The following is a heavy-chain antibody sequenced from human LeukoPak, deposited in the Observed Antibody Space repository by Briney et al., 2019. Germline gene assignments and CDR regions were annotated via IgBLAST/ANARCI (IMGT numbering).Heavy chain of an antibody. D-gene: IGHD2-8*01. J-gene: IGHJ4*02. Sequence: PSGKVACKASGYPFTWYGFTWVRQAPGQGLEWMGWIGANNANTKLEQKFEGRLTMAIDTSTRIVHMELRDLISDDTVVYYCGRNGVVAENRLYVDYWGQGTLVTVSS. CDR2: IGANNANT. V-gene: IGHV1-18*01. CDR3: GRNGVVAENRLYVDY. CDR1: GYPFTWYG.